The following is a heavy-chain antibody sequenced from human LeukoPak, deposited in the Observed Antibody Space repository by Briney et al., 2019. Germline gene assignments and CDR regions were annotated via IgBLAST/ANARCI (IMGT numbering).Heavy chain of an antibody. D-gene: IGHD1-1*01. CDR3: ATSGYNNIDY. Sequence: PGGSLRLPCAASGFAFSSYAMTWVRQAPGKGLEWVSYISSGSSTIYYADSVKGRFTISRDNAKRSLYLQMNNLRAEDTAVYYCATSGYNNIDYWGQGTVVAVSS. V-gene: IGHV3-48*04. CDR1: GFAFSSYA. CDR2: ISSGSSTI. J-gene: IGHJ4*02.